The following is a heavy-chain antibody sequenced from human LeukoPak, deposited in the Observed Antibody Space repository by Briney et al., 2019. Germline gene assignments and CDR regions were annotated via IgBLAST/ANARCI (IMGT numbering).Heavy chain of an antibody. D-gene: IGHD1-26*01. V-gene: IGHV4-38-2*02. Sequence: SETLSLTCTVSGYSITTNYYWAWIRQSPGTGLEWFGSVYHNGETYYNPSLKSRVIISVDTSKNEFSLRLTSVTAADTAVYYCVTPRSWELSDMAVWGKGTTVIVSS. CDR3: VTPRSWELSDMAV. J-gene: IGHJ6*03. CDR2: VYHNGET. CDR1: GYSITTNYY.